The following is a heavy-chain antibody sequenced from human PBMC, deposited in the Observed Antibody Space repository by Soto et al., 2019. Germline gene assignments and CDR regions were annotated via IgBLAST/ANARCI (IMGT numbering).Heavy chain of an antibody. CDR1: GFTFSGYW. Sequence: GGFLRLSCAASGFTFSGYWMSWVRQAPGKGLEWVGRIKSKTDGGTTDYAAPVKGRFTISRDDSKNTLYLQMNSLKTEDTAVYYCTTDEPRLWYLGAFDIWVQGTMVTVSS. CDR3: TTDEPRLWYLGAFDI. J-gene: IGHJ3*02. CDR2: IKSKTDGGTT. D-gene: IGHD3-10*01. V-gene: IGHV3-15*01.